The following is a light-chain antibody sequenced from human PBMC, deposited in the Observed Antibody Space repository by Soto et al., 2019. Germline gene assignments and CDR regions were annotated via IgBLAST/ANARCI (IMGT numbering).Light chain of an antibody. CDR2: SAS. CDR3: QQHASLPFT. Sequence: DIQMTQSPSSLSASIGDRVTITCQASQDISNFLSWYQQKPGKAPNLLIYSASILETGVPSRFGGSGSGTDFTFTISSLQPEDIATYYCQQHASLPFTFGPGTKVDIK. V-gene: IGKV1-33*01. CDR1: QDISNF. J-gene: IGKJ3*01.